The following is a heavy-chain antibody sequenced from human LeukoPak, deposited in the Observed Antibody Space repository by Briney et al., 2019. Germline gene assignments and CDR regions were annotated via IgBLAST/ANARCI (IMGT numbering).Heavy chain of an antibody. CDR1: GFTFSSNA. D-gene: IGHD3-3*01. Sequence: GGSLRLSCAASGFTFSSNAMHWVRQAPGKGLEWVAVISYDGSNKYYADSVKGRFTVSRDNSKNTLYLQMNSLRAEDTAAYYCARDPEPLRFLEWLSLAYYFDYWGQGTLVTVSS. CDR2: ISYDGSNK. J-gene: IGHJ4*02. V-gene: IGHV3-30*04. CDR3: ARDPEPLRFLEWLSLAYYFDY.